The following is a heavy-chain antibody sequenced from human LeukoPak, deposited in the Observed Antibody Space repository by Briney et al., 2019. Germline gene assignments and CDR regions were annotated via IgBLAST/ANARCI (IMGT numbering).Heavy chain of an antibody. CDR1: GGSISSYY. CDR2: ICTSGST. CDR3: ARLTGERGLYYFDY. D-gene: IGHD7-27*01. V-gene: IGHV4-4*07. J-gene: IGHJ4*02. Sequence: PSETLSLTCTVSGGSISSYYWSWIRQPAGKGLEWIGRICTSGSTNYNPDLKRRVTMSVDTSKNQFSLKLSSVTAADTAVYSCARLTGERGLYYFDYWGQGTLVTVSS.